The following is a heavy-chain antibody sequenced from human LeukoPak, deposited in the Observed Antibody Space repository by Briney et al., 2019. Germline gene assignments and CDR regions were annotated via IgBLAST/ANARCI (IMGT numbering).Heavy chain of an antibody. CDR3: ASRWRNDAFDI. V-gene: IGHV5-51*01. Sequence: GESLKISCKGSGYSFTTYWIGWVRQMPGKGLEWMGTIYPGDSDTRYSPSFQGQVTISADKSISTAYLQWSSLKASDTAMYYCASRWRNDAFDIWGQGTMVTVSS. CDR1: GYSFTTYW. D-gene: IGHD1-14*01. CDR2: IYPGDSDT. J-gene: IGHJ3*02.